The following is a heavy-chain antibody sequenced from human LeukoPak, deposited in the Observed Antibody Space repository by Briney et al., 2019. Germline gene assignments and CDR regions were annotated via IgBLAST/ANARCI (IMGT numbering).Heavy chain of an antibody. D-gene: IGHD7-27*01. J-gene: IGHJ5*02. CDR1: GYTFTSDG. V-gene: IGHV1-18*01. CDR3: ARLGRAWFDP. CDR2: ISDYNGNT. Sequence: ASAKDSSKASGYTFTSDGISWGRHAPPQRLEWMGWISDYNGNTNYAQKLQGRVTMTTDTSTSTAYMELRSLRSDDTAVYYCARLGRAWFDPWGQGTLVTVSS.